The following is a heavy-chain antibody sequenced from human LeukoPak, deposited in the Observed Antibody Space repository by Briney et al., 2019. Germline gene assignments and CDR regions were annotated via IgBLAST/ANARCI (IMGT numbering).Heavy chain of an antibody. CDR2: INPNSGGT. CDR1: GYTFTGYY. J-gene: IGHJ3*02. V-gene: IGHV1-2*02. CDR3: ARRIEGAFDI. D-gene: IGHD2-15*01. Sequence: GSVSVSCKASGYTFTGYYMHWVRQAPGQGLERMGWINPNSGGTNYAQKFQGRVTMTRNTSISTAYMELSRLRSDDTAVYYCARRIEGAFDIWGQGTMVTVSS.